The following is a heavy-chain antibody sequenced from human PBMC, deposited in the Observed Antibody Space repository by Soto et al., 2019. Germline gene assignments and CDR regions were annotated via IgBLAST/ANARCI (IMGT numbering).Heavy chain of an antibody. Sequence: PGGSLRLSCXASGFTFSSYGMHWVRQAPGKGLEWVAVISYDGSNKYYADSVKGRFTISRDNSKNTLYLQMNSLRAEDTAVYYCAKDDVVQAATGLVESDNGIEYWGQGTQVTVSS. CDR3: AKDDVVQAATGLVESDNGIEY. V-gene: IGHV3-30*18. J-gene: IGHJ4*02. CDR2: ISYDGSNK. CDR1: GFTFSSYG. D-gene: IGHD2-2*01.